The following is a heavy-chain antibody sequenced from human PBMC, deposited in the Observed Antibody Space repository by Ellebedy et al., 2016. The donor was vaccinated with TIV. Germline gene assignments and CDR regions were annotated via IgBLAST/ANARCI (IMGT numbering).Heavy chain of an antibody. J-gene: IGHJ4*02. CDR1: GGSVSSGSYY. V-gene: IGHV4-61*01. CDR3: ARERLTGTTPYFDY. D-gene: IGHD1-7*01. Sequence: SETLSLTXTVSGGSVSSGSYYWSWIRQPPGKGLEWIGYIYYSGSTNYNPSLKSRVTISVDTSKNQFSLKLSSVTAADTAVYYCARERLTGTTPYFDYWGQGTLVTVSS. CDR2: IYYSGST.